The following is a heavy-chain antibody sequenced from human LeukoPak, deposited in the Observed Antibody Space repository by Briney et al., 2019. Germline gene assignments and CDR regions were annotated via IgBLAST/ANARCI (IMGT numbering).Heavy chain of an antibody. J-gene: IGHJ4*02. D-gene: IGHD2-2*02. Sequence: ASVKVSCKASGYTFTGYFMHWVRQAPGQGLEWMGWINPNSGGTNYAQKFQGGVTMTRDTSISTAYMELSRLRSDDTAVYYCARVGAEYQLLYDQYYFDYWGQGTLVTVSS. CDR1: GYTFTGYF. CDR3: ARVGAEYQLLYDQYYFDY. CDR2: INPNSGGT. V-gene: IGHV1-2*02.